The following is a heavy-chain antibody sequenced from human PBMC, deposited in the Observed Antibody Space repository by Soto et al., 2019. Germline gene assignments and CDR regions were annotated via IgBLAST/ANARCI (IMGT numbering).Heavy chain of an antibody. CDR3: VGRSDIVVVADATDWNFAL. Sequence: EVQLVESGGGLVQPGRSLRLSCAASGFTFDDYAMHWVRQVPGKGLEWVSGSSWNSGSIGYADSVKGRFTISRDNAKNSLYLQMNSLRAEDTALYYCVGRSDIVVVADATDWNFALWGRGTLVTVSS. CDR2: SSWNSGSI. V-gene: IGHV3-9*01. J-gene: IGHJ2*01. CDR1: GFTFDDYA. D-gene: IGHD2-2*01.